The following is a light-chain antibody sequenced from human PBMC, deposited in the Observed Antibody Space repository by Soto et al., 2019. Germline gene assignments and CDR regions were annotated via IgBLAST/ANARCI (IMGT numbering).Light chain of an antibody. CDR2: EVS. V-gene: IGLV2-14*03. J-gene: IGLJ1*01. Sequence: QSVLTQPASVSGCRGQSITVSCTGTSSDVGGYNSVSWYQQHPGKPPKLIIYEVSNRPSGVSDRFSGSKSGNTASLTISGLQAEDEADYYCSSYTSTSSYVFATGTKVTVL. CDR1: SSDVGGYNS. CDR3: SSYTSTSSYV.